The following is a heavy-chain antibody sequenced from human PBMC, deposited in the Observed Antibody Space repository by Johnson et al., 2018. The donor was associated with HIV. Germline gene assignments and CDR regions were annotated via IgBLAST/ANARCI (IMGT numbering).Heavy chain of an antibody. D-gene: IGHD3-10*01. CDR1: GFTFSNYG. Sequence: QMQLVESGGGVVQPGRSLRLSCAASGFTFSNYGMHWVRQAPGKGLEWVAVISYDGTNKYYADSVKGRFTITRDTSKNTLYLQMNSLRAQDTAVYYCARDGEDLQIAFDSWGQGTMVTVSS. CDR3: ARDGEDLQIAFDS. J-gene: IGHJ3*02. CDR2: ISYDGTNK. V-gene: IGHV3-30*03.